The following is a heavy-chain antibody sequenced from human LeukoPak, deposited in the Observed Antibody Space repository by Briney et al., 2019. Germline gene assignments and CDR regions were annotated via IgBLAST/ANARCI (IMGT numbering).Heavy chain of an antibody. CDR2: IYPCDSET. D-gene: IGHD5-24*01. CDR3: LRSPRDGYHDAFDV. CDR1: GYTFTTFW. J-gene: IGHJ3*01. Sequence: KHGESLKISCQGSGYTFTTFWIGWSRQMPGKGLEWVGIIYPCDSETRYSPSFHGQVTISADKSISTAYLQWSSLQASDTAMYYCLRSPRDGYHDAFDVWGQGTMVTVSS. V-gene: IGHV5-51*01.